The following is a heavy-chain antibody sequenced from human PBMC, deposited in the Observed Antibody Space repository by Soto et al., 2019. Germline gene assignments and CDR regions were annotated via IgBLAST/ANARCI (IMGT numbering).Heavy chain of an antibody. J-gene: IGHJ4*02. D-gene: IGHD2-8*02. CDR2: ISGSGIST. CDR3: AKDTLQVVTTFDY. V-gene: IGHV3-23*01. CDR1: GFTFRSYA. Sequence: GGSLRLSCAASGFTFRSYAMSWVRQAPGKGLEWVSGISGSGISTHYADSVKGRFTISRVNSKNTLYLQMNSLRAEDTAVYYCAKDTLQVVTTFDYWGQGTLVTVSS.